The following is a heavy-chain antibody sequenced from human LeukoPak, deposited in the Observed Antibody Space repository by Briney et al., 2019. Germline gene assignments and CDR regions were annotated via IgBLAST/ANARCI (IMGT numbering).Heavy chain of an antibody. D-gene: IGHD5-18*01. CDR3: TTIKRGDIFGYFDF. CDR2: IYYSGST. CDR1: GGSISSSSYY. V-gene: IGHV4-39*07. Sequence: SETLSLTCTVSGGSISSSSYYWGWIRQPPGKGLEWIGSIYYSGSTYYNPSLKSRVTISVDTSKNQFSLKLSSVTAADTAMYYCTTIKRGDIFGYFDFWGQGILVTVSS. J-gene: IGHJ4*02.